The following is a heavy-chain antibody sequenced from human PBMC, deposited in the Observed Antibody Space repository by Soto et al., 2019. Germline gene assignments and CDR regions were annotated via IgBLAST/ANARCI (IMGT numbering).Heavy chain of an antibody. V-gene: IGHV1-69*01. Sequence: QVQLVQSGAEVKRPGSSVKVSCKASGGIFSSYAISWLRQAPGQGLEWMGAVIPVLGQAYYAQALQDRVKITADESTRTAYMELSSLTSEDTAVYFCARVGGVGAPPGADYWGQGTLVNVSS. J-gene: IGHJ4*02. CDR2: VIPVLGQA. CDR3: ARVGGVGAPPGADY. CDR1: GGIFSSYA. D-gene: IGHD1-26*01.